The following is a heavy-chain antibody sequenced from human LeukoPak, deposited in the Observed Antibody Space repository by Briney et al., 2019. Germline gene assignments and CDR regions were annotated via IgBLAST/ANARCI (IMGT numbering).Heavy chain of an antibody. V-gene: IGHV4-39*07. CDR2: IYYSGST. CDR1: GGSISSSIYY. CDR3: ARVTAMVIDY. D-gene: IGHD5-18*01. Sequence: ASETLSLTCTVSGGSISSSIYYWGWIRQPPGKGLEWIGSIYYSGSTYYNPSLKSRVTISVDTSKNQFSLKLSSVTAADTAVYYCARVTAMVIDYWGQGTLVTVSS. J-gene: IGHJ4*02.